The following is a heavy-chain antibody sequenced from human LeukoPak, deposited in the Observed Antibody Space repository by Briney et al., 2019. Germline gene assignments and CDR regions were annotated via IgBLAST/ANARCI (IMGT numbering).Heavy chain of an antibody. CDR2: ISGSGGST. J-gene: IGHJ3*02. Sequence: GGSLRLSCAASGFTFSSYAMSWVRQAPGKGLEWVSAISGSGGSTYYADSVKGRFTISRDNSKNTLYLQMNSLRAEDTAVYYCAKDALWFGAAPSAFDIWGQGTMVTVSS. CDR3: AKDALWFGAAPSAFDI. V-gene: IGHV3-23*01. D-gene: IGHD3-10*01. CDR1: GFTFSSYA.